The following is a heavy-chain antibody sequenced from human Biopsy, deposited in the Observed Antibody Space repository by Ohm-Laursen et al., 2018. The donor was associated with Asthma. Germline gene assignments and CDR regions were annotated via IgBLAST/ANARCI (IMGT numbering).Heavy chain of an antibody. J-gene: IGHJ6*02. V-gene: IGHV3-30*03. CDR3: ARERAGVLGSYNGMDV. CDR1: GFTFSNYG. Sequence: RSLRLSCTASGFTFSNYGMHRVRQVAGKGLDWVAVVTYDGISQYYAESVKGRFTISRDNSRNTLNLQMNSVRPDDTAVYFCARERAGVLGSYNGMDVWGPGTTVSVSS. CDR2: VTYDGISQ. D-gene: IGHD2-8*01.